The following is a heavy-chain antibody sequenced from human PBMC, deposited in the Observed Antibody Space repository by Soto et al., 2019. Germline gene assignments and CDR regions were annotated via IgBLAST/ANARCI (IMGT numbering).Heavy chain of an antibody. J-gene: IGHJ4*02. CDR2: INHSGST. CDR3: AGGGCSGTSCSDLDD. Sequence: SETLSLTCAVSGGSFSGYYWSWIRQPPGKGLEWIGEINHSGSTSYNPSLESRVTISVDTSKNQFSLKLSSVTAADTAVYYCAGGGCSGTSCSDLDDWGQGTLVTVSS. CDR1: GGSFSGYY. D-gene: IGHD2-2*01. V-gene: IGHV4-34*01.